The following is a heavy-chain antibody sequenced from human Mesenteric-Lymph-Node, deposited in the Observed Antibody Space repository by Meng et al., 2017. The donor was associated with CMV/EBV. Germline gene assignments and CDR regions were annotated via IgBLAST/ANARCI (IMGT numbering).Heavy chain of an antibody. D-gene: IGHD5-12*01. CDR2: ISYDGSNK. V-gene: IGHV3-30-3*01. CDR3: ARGYSALDY. J-gene: IGHJ4*02. Sequence: LSCAASGFTISGYAMHWVRQAPGKGLEWVAVISYDGSNKYYADSVKGRFTISRDNSKNTLYLQMNSLRAEDTAVYYCARGYSALDYWGQGTLVTVSS. CDR1: GFTISGYA.